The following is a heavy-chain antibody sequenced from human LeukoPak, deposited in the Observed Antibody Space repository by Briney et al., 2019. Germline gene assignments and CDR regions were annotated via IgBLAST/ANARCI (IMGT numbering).Heavy chain of an antibody. CDR1: VVSISSYY. J-gene: IGHJ5*02. D-gene: IGHD3-9*01. V-gene: IGHV4-59*08. CDR3: ASLVSVNYDILSPGPAPNIWFDP. CDR2: IYYIGST. Sequence: PSETLSLTCTVSVVSISSYYWSCVREPPGKGLEWIGYIYYIGSTNYNPSLKSRVTISVDTSKSQFSMKLSSVTAADTAVYYCASLVSVNYDILSPGPAPNIWFDPWGQGTLVTVSS.